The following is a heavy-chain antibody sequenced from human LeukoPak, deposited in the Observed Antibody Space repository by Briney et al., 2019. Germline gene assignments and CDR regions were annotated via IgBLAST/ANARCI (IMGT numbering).Heavy chain of an antibody. J-gene: IGHJ4*02. Sequence: PGGSLRLSCAASGFTFSDYYMSWVRQAPGKGLEWIGSIHYIGSTYYDPSLKSRVTISEDTSRNQFSLKLSSVTAADTAVYYCARGLNYYYDSGGYPSWGQGALVTVSS. CDR1: GFTFSDYY. CDR3: ARGLNYYYDSGGYPS. D-gene: IGHD3-22*01. V-gene: IGHV4-38-2*01. CDR2: IHYIGST.